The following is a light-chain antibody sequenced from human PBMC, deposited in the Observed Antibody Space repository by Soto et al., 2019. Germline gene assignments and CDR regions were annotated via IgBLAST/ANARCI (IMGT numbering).Light chain of an antibody. V-gene: IGLV2-8*01. CDR1: RSDVGGYNS. J-gene: IGLJ1*01. CDR3: SSYAGSNNYV. CDR2: EVS. Sequence: QSALTQPPSASGSPGQSVTISCTGTRSDVGGYNSVSWSQHHPGKAPKLMIYEVSKRPSGVPDRFSGSKSANTASLTVSGLQTDDEADSYCSSYAGSNNYVFGTWTKLAVL.